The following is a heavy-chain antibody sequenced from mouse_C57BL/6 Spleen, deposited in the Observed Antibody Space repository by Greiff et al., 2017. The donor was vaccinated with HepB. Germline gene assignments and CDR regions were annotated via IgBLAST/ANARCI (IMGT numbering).Heavy chain of an antibody. D-gene: IGHD2-4*01. CDR2: INPGSGGT. CDR1: GYAFTNYL. Sequence: QVQLQQSGAELVRPGTSVKVSCKASGYAFTNYLIEWVKQRPGQGLEWIGVINPGSGGTNYNEKFKGKATLTADKSSSTAYMQLSSLTSEDSAVYFCARSYYDSGAMDYWGQGTSVTVSS. V-gene: IGHV1-54*01. CDR3: ARSYYDSGAMDY. J-gene: IGHJ4*01.